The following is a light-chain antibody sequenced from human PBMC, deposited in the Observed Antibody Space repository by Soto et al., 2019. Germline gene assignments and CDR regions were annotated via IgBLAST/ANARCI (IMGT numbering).Light chain of an antibody. CDR2: GAS. CDR3: QQYDNYST. Sequence: EIVLTQSPGTLSLSPGERATLSCRASQSVSSSYLAWYQQKPGQAPRLLIFGASSRATGIPGRFSGSGSGTDFTLTISRVEPEDFATYYCQQYDNYSTFGGGTKVEIK. CDR1: QSVSSSY. V-gene: IGKV3-20*01. J-gene: IGKJ4*01.